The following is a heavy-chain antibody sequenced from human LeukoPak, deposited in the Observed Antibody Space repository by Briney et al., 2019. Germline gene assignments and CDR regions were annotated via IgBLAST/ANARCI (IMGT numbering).Heavy chain of an antibody. CDR3: ARDYYDSSGDPLDY. CDR2: ISAYNGNT. Sequence: ASVKVSCKASGYTFTGYYMHWVRQAPGQGLEWMGWISAYNGNTNYAQKVQGRVTMTTDTSTSTAYMELRSLRSDDTAVYYCARDYYDSSGDPLDYWGQGTLVTVSS. V-gene: IGHV1-18*04. CDR1: GYTFTGYY. D-gene: IGHD3-22*01. J-gene: IGHJ4*02.